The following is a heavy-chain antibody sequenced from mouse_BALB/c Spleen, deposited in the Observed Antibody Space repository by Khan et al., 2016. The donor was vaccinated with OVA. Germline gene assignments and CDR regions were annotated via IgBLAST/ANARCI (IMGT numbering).Heavy chain of an antibody. V-gene: IGHV1S137*01. CDR1: GYTFTDFT. CDR2: ISTYYGDV. J-gene: IGHJ3*01. CDR3: TRGGGGSRFAY. Sequence: QVQLKQSGAELVRPGVSVKISCKGSGYTFTDFTMHWVKQSHAKSLEWIGVISTYYGDVTYNQKFKGKATMTVAKSSSTAYMELARLTSEDSAFYYCTRGGGGSRFAYWGQGTLVTVSA.